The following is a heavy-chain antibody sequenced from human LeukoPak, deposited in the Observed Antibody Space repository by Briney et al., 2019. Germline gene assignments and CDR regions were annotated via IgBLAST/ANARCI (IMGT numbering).Heavy chain of an antibody. CDR2: IWYDGSNE. V-gene: IGHV3-33*01. Sequence: GRSLRLSCAASGFTFSSYGMHWVRQAPDKGLEWVAVIWYDGSNEDYADSVKGRFTISRDNSKNTLYLQMNSLRAEDTAVYYCARGLSSTVAGTPKYYFDYWGQGTLVTVSS. D-gene: IGHD6-19*01. J-gene: IGHJ4*02. CDR3: ARGLSSTVAGTPKYYFDY. CDR1: GFTFSSYG.